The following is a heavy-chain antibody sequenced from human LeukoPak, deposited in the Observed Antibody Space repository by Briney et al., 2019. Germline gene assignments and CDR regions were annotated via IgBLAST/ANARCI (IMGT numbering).Heavy chain of an antibody. D-gene: IGHD4-17*01. CDR3: AKMTTVTTDLDAFDI. CDR1: GFTFSTYA. V-gene: IGHV3-30*04. CDR2: ISYDGSSK. J-gene: IGHJ3*02. Sequence: GRSLRLSCAASGFTFSTYAMHWVRQAPGKGLEWVAVISYDGSSKYYADSVKGRFTISRDNSKNTLYLQMNSLRAEDTAVYYCAKMTTVTTDLDAFDIWGQGTMVTVSS.